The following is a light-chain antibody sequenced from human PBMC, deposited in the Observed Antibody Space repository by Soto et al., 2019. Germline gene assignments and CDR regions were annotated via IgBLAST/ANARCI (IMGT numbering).Light chain of an antibody. CDR1: SSDVGSYNL. Sequence: QSALTQPASVSGSPGQSITISCTGTSSDVGSYNLVSWYQQLPGKAPKLLIYTNNQRPSGVPDRFSGSKSGTSASLAISGLQSEDEADYYCAAWDDSLKGWVFGGGTKLTVL. V-gene: IGLV2-14*02. CDR3: AAWDDSLKGWV. CDR2: TNN. J-gene: IGLJ3*02.